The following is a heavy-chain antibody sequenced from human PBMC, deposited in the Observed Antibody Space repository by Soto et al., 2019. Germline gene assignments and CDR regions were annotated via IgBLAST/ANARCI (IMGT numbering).Heavy chain of an antibody. D-gene: IGHD3-22*01. J-gene: IGHJ3*02. Sequence: GESLKISCKGPGYSFTSYWIGWVRQMPGKGLEWMGIIYPGDSDTRYSPSFQGQVTISADKSISTAYLQWSSLKASDTAMYYCARAGTYYYDSSGYYSRDAFDIWGQGTMVTVSS. CDR2: IYPGDSDT. V-gene: IGHV5-51*01. CDR3: ARAGTYYYDSSGYYSRDAFDI. CDR1: GYSFTSYW.